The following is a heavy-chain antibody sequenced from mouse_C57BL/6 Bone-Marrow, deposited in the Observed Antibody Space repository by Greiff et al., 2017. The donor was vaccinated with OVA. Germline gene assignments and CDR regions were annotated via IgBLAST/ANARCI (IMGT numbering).Heavy chain of an antibody. CDR1: GFTFSSYG. D-gene: IGHD1-1*01. V-gene: IGHV5-6*01. CDR3: ARHYYGSSFAY. CDR2: ISSGGSYT. Sequence: EVQRVESGGDLVKPGGSLKLSCAASGFTFSSYGISWVSQTPDKRLEWVATISSGGSYTYYPDSVKGRFTISRDNAKNTLYLQMSSLKSEDTAVYYCARHYYGSSFAYWGQGTLVTVSA. J-gene: IGHJ3*01.